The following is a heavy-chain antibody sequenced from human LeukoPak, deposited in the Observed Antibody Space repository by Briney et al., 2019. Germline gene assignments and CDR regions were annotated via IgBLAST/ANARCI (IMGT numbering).Heavy chain of an antibody. V-gene: IGHV3-11*04. CDR3: ARDGSGWFFDY. CDR1: GYTFRDYY. Sequence: PGGSLRLFCAASGYTFRDYYMSWIRQAPGKGLEWVSYISSRGNLIYYADSVKGRFTISRDNAKNSLYLQMNSLRAEDTAVYYCARDGSGWFFDYWGQGTQVTVSS. J-gene: IGHJ4*02. D-gene: IGHD6-19*01. CDR2: ISSRGNLI.